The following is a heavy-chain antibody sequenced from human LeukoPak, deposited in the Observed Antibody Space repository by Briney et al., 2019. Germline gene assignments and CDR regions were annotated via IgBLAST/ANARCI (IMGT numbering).Heavy chain of an antibody. Sequence: PSETLSLTCAVSGGSISSSNWWSWVCQPPGKGLEWIGEIYHSGSTNYNPSLKSRVTISVDTSKNQFSLKLSSVTAADTAVYYCARHPPTVYCSSTSCRGYFDYWGQGTLVTVSS. CDR1: GGSISSSNW. CDR3: ARHPPTVYCSSTSCRGYFDY. D-gene: IGHD2-2*01. V-gene: IGHV4-4*02. J-gene: IGHJ4*02. CDR2: IYHSGST.